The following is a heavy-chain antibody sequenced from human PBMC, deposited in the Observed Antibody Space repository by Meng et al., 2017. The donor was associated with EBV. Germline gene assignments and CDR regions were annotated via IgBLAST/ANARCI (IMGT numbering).Heavy chain of an antibody. CDR1: GGTFSSYA. CDR3: AREWPNYYDSSGYFL. D-gene: IGHD3-22*01. V-gene: IGHV1-69*01. J-gene: IGHJ4*02. CDR2: IIPIFGTA. Sequence: QVQLVQSGAEVKKPGSSVKVSCNASGGTFSSYAISWVRQAPGQGLEWMGGIIPIFGTANYAQKFQGRVTITADESTSTAYMELSSLRSEDTAVYYCAREWPNYYDSSGYFLWGQGTLVTVSS.